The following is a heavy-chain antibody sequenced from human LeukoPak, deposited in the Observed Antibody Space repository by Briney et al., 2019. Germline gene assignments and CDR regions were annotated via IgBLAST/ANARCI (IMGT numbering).Heavy chain of an antibody. J-gene: IGHJ4*02. CDR2: INPNSGGT. CDR1: GYTFTGYY. V-gene: IGHV1-2*02. CDR3: AKEQRDWNYGVFDY. Sequence: GASVKVSCKASGYTFTGYYMHWVRQAPGQGLEWMGWINPNSGGTNYAQKFQGRVTMTRDTSISTAYMELSRLRSDDTAEYYCAKEQRDWNYGVFDYWGQGTQVTVSS. D-gene: IGHD1-7*01.